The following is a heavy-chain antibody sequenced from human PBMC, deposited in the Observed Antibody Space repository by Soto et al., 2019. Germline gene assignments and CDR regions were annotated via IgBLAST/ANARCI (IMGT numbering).Heavy chain of an antibody. CDR2: IIPILGIA. Sequence: QVQLVQSGAEVKKPGSSVKVSCKASGGTFSSYTISWVRQAPGQRLEWMGRIIPILGIANYAQKFQGRVTITADKSTSTAYMELSSLRSEDTAVYYCARVGYSGYEKGAFDIWGQGTMVTVSS. V-gene: IGHV1-69*02. CDR1: GGTFSSYT. J-gene: IGHJ3*02. D-gene: IGHD5-12*01. CDR3: ARVGYSGYEKGAFDI.